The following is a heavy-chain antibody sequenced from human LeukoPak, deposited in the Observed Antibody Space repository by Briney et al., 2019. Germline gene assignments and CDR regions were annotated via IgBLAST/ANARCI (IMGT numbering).Heavy chain of an antibody. CDR3: VREVWSHNCFDP. CDR2: INSSGST. CDR1: GGSISSGGYY. Sequence: SETLSLTCTVSGGSISSGGYYWSWLRQPAGQGLEWIGRINSSGSTNYNPSLKSRVTISVDTSKNQFSLKLTSVTAADTALYYCVREVWSHNCFDPWGQGALVTVSS. V-gene: IGHV4-61*02. D-gene: IGHD2-21*01. J-gene: IGHJ5*02.